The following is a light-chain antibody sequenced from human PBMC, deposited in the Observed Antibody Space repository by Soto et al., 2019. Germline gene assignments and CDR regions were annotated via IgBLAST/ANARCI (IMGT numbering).Light chain of an antibody. CDR3: QQYNNWPRT. V-gene: IGKV3-15*01. CDR2: GAT. J-gene: IGKJ1*01. Sequence: EILLTQSPATLSLSPGERATLSCRASQSVSSSSLAWYQQKPGQAPRLLIHGATTRATGIPARFSGSGSGTEFTLTISSLQSEDFAVYYCQQYNNWPRTFGQGTKVDIK. CDR1: QSVSSS.